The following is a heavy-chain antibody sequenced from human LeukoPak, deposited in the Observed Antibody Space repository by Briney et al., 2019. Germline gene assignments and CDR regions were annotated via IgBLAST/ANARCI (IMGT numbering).Heavy chain of an antibody. CDR2: IYYSGST. D-gene: IGHD3-16*02. CDR1: GGSISTYY. CDR3: ARLMITFGGVIGFDY. J-gene: IGHJ4*02. V-gene: IGHV4-59*08. Sequence: PSETLSLTCTVSGGSISTYYWSWIRQPPGKGLERIGYIYYSGSTNYNPSLKSRVTISVDTSKNQFSLKLSSVTAADTAVYYCARLMITFGGVIGFDYWGQGTLVTVSP.